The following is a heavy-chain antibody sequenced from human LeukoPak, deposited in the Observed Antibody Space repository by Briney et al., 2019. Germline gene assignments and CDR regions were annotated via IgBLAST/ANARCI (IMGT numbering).Heavy chain of an antibody. CDR1: GGSISSSSYY. CDR3: ARGVYPGIAVAGNFDY. CDR2: IYYSGST. Sequence: SETLSLTCTVSGGSISSSSYYWGWIRQPPGKGLEWIGSIYYSGSTYYNPSLKSRVTISVDTSKNQFSLKLSSVTAADTAVYYCARGVYPGIAVAGNFDYWGQGTLVTVSS. J-gene: IGHJ4*02. V-gene: IGHV4-39*07. D-gene: IGHD6-19*01.